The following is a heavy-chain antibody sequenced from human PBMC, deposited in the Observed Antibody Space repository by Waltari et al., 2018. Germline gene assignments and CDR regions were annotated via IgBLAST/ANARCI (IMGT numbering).Heavy chain of an antibody. CDR3: ARVRRYYDSSGYLDY. CDR2: IYYSGST. J-gene: IGHJ4*02. Sequence: QVQLQESGPGLVKPSETLSLTCTVSGGSISSHYWSWIRQPPGKGLGWIGYIYYSGSTNYNPSLKSRVTISVDTSKNQFSLKLSSVTAADTAVYYCARVRRYYDSSGYLDYWGQGTLVTVSS. D-gene: IGHD3-22*01. CDR1: GGSISSHY. V-gene: IGHV4-59*11.